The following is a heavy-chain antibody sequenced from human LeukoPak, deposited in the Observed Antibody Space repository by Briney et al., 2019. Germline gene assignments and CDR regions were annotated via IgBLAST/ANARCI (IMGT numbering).Heavy chain of an antibody. Sequence: GGSLRLSCAASGFTFSTYGMHWVRQAPGKGLEWVAIIRYDGSNIYYVDSVKDRFTISRDNSKNTLYLQMNSLRAEDTAVYYCATGYTSGTRIDYWGQGTLVSVSS. J-gene: IGHJ4*02. V-gene: IGHV3-30*02. D-gene: IGHD6-19*01. CDR1: GFTFSTYG. CDR2: IRYDGSNI. CDR3: ATGYTSGTRIDY.